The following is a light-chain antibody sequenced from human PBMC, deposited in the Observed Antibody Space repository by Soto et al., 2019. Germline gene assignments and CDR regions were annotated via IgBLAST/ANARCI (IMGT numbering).Light chain of an antibody. CDR2: RTS. J-gene: IGKJ1*01. CDR3: QRYSHYSRT. Sequence: DIQLTQSPSTLSASIGDRVTITCRASQSVDHWLAWYQQKPGEAPKLLKSRTSTLQSGVPSRFSGSGSGTEFTLTIIGLQPDDLATHCCQRYSHYSRTFGQGTKVEI. V-gene: IGKV1-5*03. CDR1: QSVDHW.